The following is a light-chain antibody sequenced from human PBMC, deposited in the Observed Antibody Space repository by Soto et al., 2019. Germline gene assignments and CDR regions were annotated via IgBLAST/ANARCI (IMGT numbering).Light chain of an antibody. V-gene: IGKV3D-20*02. Sequence: EIVLTQSPGTLSLSPGERATLSCRASQSVTSGYLAWYQRKPGQAPRLLIYGASRRATGIPERFSGSGSGTDFTLTISNLEPEDFAVYYCQQRSDWPTFGGGTTVEIK. CDR3: QQRSDWPT. CDR1: QSVTSGY. CDR2: GAS. J-gene: IGKJ4*01.